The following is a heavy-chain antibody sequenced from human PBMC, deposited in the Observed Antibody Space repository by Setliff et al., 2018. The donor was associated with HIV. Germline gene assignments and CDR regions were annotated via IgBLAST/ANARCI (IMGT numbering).Heavy chain of an antibody. CDR3: ARGRRDCSSGSCYGPYYMDV. CDR1: GFTFTSYW. Sequence: PGGSLRLSCAASGFTFTSYWMIWVRQAPGKGLEWVANINQDGNEKNYVDSVKGRFTISRDNTKNSLYLQMDSLRAEDTTVYYCARGRRDCSSGSCYGPYYMDVWGKGTTVTVSS. J-gene: IGHJ6*03. CDR2: INQDGNEK. D-gene: IGHD2-15*01. V-gene: IGHV3-7*01.